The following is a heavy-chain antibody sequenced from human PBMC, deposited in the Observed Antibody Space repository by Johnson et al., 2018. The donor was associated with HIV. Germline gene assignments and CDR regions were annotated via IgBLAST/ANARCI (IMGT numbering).Heavy chain of an antibody. J-gene: IGHJ3*02. V-gene: IGHV3-33*01. Sequence: QVQLVESGGGVVQPGRSLRLSCRASGFTFSSHGMHWVRQAPGKGLEWVAFIWYDGSNRYYGDSVKGRFTISKDNAKNALYLQMNILTAEDTAVSYCAGAPEVRGIDAFDIWGQGTMVTVS. CDR3: AGAPEVRGIDAFDI. CDR1: GFTFSSHG. D-gene: IGHD3-10*01. CDR2: IWYDGSNR.